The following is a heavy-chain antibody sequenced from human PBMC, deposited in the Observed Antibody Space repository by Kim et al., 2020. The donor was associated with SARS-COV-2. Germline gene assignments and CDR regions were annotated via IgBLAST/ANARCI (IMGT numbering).Heavy chain of an antibody. CDR2: INHSGST. D-gene: IGHD4-17*01. CDR3: ARYSHGGN. V-gene: IGHV4-34*01. CDR1: GGSFSGYY. J-gene: IGHJ4*02. Sequence: SETLSLTCAVYGGSFSGYYWSWIRQPPGKGLEWIGEINHSGSTNYNPYLKRRVTISVDTSKNQFPLKLSSVTAADKSVYYCARYSHGGNWGQGTLVTVSS.